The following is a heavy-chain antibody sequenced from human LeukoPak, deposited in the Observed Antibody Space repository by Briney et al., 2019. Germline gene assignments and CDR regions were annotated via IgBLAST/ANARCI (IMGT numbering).Heavy chain of an antibody. Sequence: SETLSLTCAVYGGSFSGYYWSWIRQPPGKGLEWIGEINHSGSTNYNPSLKSRVTISVDTSKNQFSPKLSSVTAADTAVYYCARGRIGMDVWGQGTTVTVSS. CDR2: INHSGST. J-gene: IGHJ6*02. V-gene: IGHV4-34*01. CDR1: GGSFSGYY. CDR3: ARGRIGMDV. D-gene: IGHD2/OR15-2a*01.